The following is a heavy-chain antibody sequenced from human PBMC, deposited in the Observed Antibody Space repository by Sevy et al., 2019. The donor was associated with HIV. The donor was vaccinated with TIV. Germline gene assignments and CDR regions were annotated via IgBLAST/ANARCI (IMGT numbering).Heavy chain of an antibody. Sequence: RGSLRLSCAASGFTFSNAWMSWVRQAPGKGLEWVGRIKSKTDGGTTDYAAPVKGRFTISRDDSKNTLYLQMNSLKTEDTAVYYCTTDPYQLLYHGHNWFDPWGQGTLVTVSS. CDR3: TTDPYQLLYHGHNWFDP. D-gene: IGHD2-2*01. V-gene: IGHV3-15*01. J-gene: IGHJ5*02. CDR1: GFTFSNAW. CDR2: IKSKTDGGTT.